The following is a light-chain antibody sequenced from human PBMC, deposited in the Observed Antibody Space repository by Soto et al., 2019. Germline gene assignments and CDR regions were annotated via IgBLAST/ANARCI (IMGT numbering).Light chain of an antibody. CDR2: GVS. J-gene: IGKJ1*01. CDR1: QSVKSGY. CDR3: HQYGFSPAT. V-gene: IGKV3-20*01. Sequence: EIVLTQSTDTLSLAQGERATLSCRASQSVKSGYIAWYRQKRGQAPKLLIFGVSTRATGIPDRFRGSGSGTDFTLTISRLEPEDFAVYFCHQYGFSPATFGQGTKVDVK.